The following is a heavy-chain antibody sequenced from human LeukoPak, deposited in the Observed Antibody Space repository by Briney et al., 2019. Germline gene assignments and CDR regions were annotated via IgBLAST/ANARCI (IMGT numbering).Heavy chain of an antibody. D-gene: IGHD5-12*01. V-gene: IGHV1-69*04. Sequence: GASVKVSCKSSGGSFSTYAVNWVREAPGQGLEWMGRLIAVLGMSHYVQGFQGRVTLTADRSTNTAYMELDRLTSADTAVYFCARDRGGGFDLAFFAHWGQGPLVTVSS. CDR1: GGSFSTYA. CDR3: ARDRGGGFDLAFFAH. J-gene: IGHJ4*02. CDR2: LIAVLGMS.